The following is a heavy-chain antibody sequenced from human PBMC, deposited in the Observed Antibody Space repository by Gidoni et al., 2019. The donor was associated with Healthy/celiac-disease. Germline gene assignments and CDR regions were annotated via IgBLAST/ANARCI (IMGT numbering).Heavy chain of an antibody. D-gene: IGHD4-4*01. CDR2: INPSGGST. J-gene: IGHJ3*02. Sequence: QVQLVQPGAEVKKPGASVKASCKASGYTLTSYYMHWVRQAPGQGLEWMGIINPSGGSTSYAQKFQGRVTMTRDTSTSTVYMELSSLRSEDMAVYYCASLTTVYAFDIWGQGTMVTVSS. V-gene: IGHV1-46*03. CDR1: GYTLTSYY. CDR3: ASLTTVYAFDI.